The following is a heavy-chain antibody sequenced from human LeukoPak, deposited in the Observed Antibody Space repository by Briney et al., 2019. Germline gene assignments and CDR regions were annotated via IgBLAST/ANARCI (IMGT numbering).Heavy chain of an antibody. CDR3: ARRTSGWSHFDF. D-gene: IGHD6-19*01. J-gene: IGHJ4*02. V-gene: IGHV4-59*08. Sequence: SETLSLTCTVSGGSFDYYYWSWIRQPPGKGLEWIGYIYYTGTTNYNPSLKSRVTISLDTSNNQFSLRLSSVTAADTAVYYCARRTSGWSHFDFWGQGILVTVSS. CDR1: GGSFDYYY. CDR2: IYYTGTT.